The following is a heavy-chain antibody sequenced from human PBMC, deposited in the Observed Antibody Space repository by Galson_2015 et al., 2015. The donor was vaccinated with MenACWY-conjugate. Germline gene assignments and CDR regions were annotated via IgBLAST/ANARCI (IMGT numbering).Heavy chain of an antibody. CDR3: AKDMASIVGATTADDYYYYGMDV. D-gene: IGHD1-26*01. Sequence: LRLSCAASGSTFDDYAMHWFRQAPGKGLEWVSGISWNSGSIGYADSVKGRFTISRDNAKNSLYLQMNSLRAEDTALYYCAKDMASIVGATTADDYYYYGMDVWGQGTTVTVSS. CDR1: GSTFDDYA. CDR2: ISWNSGSI. V-gene: IGHV3-9*01. J-gene: IGHJ6*02.